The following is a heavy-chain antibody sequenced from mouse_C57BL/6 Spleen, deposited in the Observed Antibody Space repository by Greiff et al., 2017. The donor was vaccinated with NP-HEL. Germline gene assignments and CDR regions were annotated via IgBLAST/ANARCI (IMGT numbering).Heavy chain of an antibody. D-gene: IGHD1-1*01. CDR1: GYTFTDYY. CDR3: ARDDYYGSSYGYFDV. V-gene: IGHV1-76*01. CDR2: IYPGSGNT. J-gene: IGHJ1*03. Sequence: VKLVESGAELVRPGASVKLSCKASGYTFTDYYINWVKQRPGQGLEWIARIYPGSGNTYYNEKFKGKATLTAEKSSSTAYMQLSSLTSEDSAVYFCARDDYYGSSYGYFDVWGTGTTVTVSS.